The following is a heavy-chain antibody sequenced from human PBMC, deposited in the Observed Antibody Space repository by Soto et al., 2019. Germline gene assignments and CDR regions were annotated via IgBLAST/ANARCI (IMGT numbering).Heavy chain of an antibody. CDR3: AKEGALYDILTGYGDLYYFDY. D-gene: IGHD3-9*01. J-gene: IGHJ4*02. CDR2: ISGSGGST. CDR1: GFTFSSYA. V-gene: IGHV3-23*01. Sequence: GGSLRLSCAASGFTFSSYAMSWVRQAPGKGLEWVSAISGSGGSTYYADSVKGRFTISRDNSKNTLYLQMNSLRAEDTAVYYCAKEGALYDILTGYGDLYYFDYWGQGTLVTVSS.